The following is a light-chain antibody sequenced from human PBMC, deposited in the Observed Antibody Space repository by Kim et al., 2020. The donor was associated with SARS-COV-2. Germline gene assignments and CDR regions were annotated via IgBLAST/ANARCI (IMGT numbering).Light chain of an antibody. V-gene: IGKV1-13*02. Sequence: AIQLTQSPSSLSASVGDRVTITCRASQGINSALAWYQQKPGKPPNLLIFLASNLESGVPSRFSGSGSGTDFTLTIDSLQPEDFATYYCQQLNSYPLTFGGGTKVDIK. CDR2: LAS. CDR3: QQLNSYPLT. CDR1: QGINSA. J-gene: IGKJ4*01.